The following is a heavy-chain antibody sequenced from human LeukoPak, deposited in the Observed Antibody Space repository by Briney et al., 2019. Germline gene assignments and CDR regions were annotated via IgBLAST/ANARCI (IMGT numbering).Heavy chain of an antibody. Sequence: PSETLSLTFTVSGGSVSVYYWGWIRQPPGKGLEWIGYIYYSGSTNYNPSLKSRVTISVDTSKNQFSLKLSSVTAADTAVYYCARHSKYYYDSSGSYVGYFQHWGQGTLVTVSS. CDR1: GGSVSVYY. CDR3: ARHSKYYYDSSGSYVGYFQH. J-gene: IGHJ1*01. CDR2: IYYSGST. V-gene: IGHV4-59*08. D-gene: IGHD3-22*01.